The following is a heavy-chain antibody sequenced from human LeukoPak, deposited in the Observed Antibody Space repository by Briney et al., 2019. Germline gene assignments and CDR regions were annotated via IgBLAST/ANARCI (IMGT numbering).Heavy chain of an antibody. V-gene: IGHV4-4*09. CDR1: GGSISSYY. J-gene: IGHJ5*02. D-gene: IGHD3-3*01. CDR3: ARHDTGASYDFWSGYYTVEPRSWFDP. CDR2: IYTSGST. Sequence: PSETLSLTCTVSGGSISSYYWSWIRQPPGKGLEWIGYIYTSGSTNYNPSLKSRVTISVDTSKNQFSLKLSSVTAADTAVYYCARHDTGASYDFWSGYYTVEPRSWFDPWGQGTLVTVSS.